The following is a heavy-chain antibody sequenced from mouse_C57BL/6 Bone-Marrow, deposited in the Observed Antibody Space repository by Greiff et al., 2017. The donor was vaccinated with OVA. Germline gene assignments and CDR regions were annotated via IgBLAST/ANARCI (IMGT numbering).Heavy chain of an antibody. Sequence: EVQGVESGGGLVQPGGSRGLSCEGSGFTFSGFWMSWVRQTPGKTLEWIGVINSDGSAINYAPSITVRFTLFRDNDKSTLYLQMSNVRSEDTATYFCLRYGNYWYFDVWGTGTTVTVSS. J-gene: IGHJ1*03. CDR1: GFTFSGFW. V-gene: IGHV11-2*01. CDR3: LRYGNYWYFDV. CDR2: INSDGSAI. D-gene: IGHD2-1*01.